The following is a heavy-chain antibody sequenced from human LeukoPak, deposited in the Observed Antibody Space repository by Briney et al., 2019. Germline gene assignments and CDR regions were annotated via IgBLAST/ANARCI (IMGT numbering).Heavy chain of an antibody. V-gene: IGHV1-18*01. CDR3: ARDVVRGVFPLGY. CDR1: GDTFTSYG. CDR2: IIAYNGNT. Sequence: GASVKSSCNASGDTFTSYGISWVLQAPGEGLVWMGWIIAYNGNTNYAQKLQGRVTMTTDTSTSTAYMELSSLRSDDTAVYYCARDVVRGVFPLGYWGQGTLVTVSS. J-gene: IGHJ4*02. D-gene: IGHD3-10*01.